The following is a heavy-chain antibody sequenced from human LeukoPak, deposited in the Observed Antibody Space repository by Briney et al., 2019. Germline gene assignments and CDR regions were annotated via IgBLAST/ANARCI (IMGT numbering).Heavy chain of an antibody. CDR2: IYDGGNT. CDR1: GASISSGDSISSSNW. V-gene: IGHV4-4*02. J-gene: IGHJ6*03. Sequence: SETLSLTCAVSGASISSGDSISSSNWWSWVRQPPGKGLEWIGEIYDGGNTNYNPSLKSRVTILVDRSKNQFSLRLTSVTAADTAVYYCARPYYFYMDVWGKGTTVTVSS. CDR3: ARPYYFYMDV.